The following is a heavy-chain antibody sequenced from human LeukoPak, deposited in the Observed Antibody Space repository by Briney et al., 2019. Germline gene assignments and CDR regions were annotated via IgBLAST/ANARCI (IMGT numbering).Heavy chain of an antibody. V-gene: IGHV2-5*02. D-gene: IGHD5-12*01. Sequence: SGPTLVNPTQTLTLTCTFSGFSLSTSGVGVGWIRQPPGKALEWLALIYWDDDKRYSPSLKNRLTITKDTSKNQVVLTMTNMDPVDTATYYCAQVMRSSGYDSLFDYWGQGTLVTVSS. J-gene: IGHJ4*02. CDR2: IYWDDDK. CDR1: GFSLSTSGVG. CDR3: AQVMRSSGYDSLFDY.